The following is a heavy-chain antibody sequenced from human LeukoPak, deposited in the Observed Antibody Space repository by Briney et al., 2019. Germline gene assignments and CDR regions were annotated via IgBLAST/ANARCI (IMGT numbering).Heavy chain of an antibody. Sequence: GGSLRLSCAASGFTFSSYWMSWVRQAPGKGLEWVANIKQDGSEKYYVDPVKGRFTISRDNAKNSLYLQMNSLRAEDTAVYYCASFFGVVNPFDYWGQGTLVTVSS. J-gene: IGHJ4*02. CDR2: IKQDGSEK. CDR3: ASFFGVVNPFDY. CDR1: GFTFSSYW. V-gene: IGHV3-7*01. D-gene: IGHD3-3*01.